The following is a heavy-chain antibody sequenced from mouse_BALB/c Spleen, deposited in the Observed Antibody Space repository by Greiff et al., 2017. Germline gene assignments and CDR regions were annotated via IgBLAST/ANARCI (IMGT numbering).Heavy chain of an antibody. CDR1: GFTFSDYG. D-gene: IGHD2-10*01. CDR2: ISNLAYSI. J-gene: IGHJ1*01. CDR3: ARSYYGNHAWYFDV. Sequence: EVKVEESGGGLVQPGGSRKLSCAASGFTFSDYGMAWVRQAPGKGPEWVAFISNLAYSIYYADTVTGRFTISSENAKNTLFLQMTSLRSEDTAMYYCARSYYGNHAWYFDVWGAGTTVTVSS. V-gene: IGHV5-15*04.